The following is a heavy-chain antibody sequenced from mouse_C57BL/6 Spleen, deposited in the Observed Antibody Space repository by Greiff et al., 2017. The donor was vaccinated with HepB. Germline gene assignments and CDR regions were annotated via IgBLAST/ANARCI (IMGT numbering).Heavy chain of an antibody. CDR1: GYAFSSSW. Sequence: VQLQHSGPELVKPGASVKISCKASGYAFSSSWMNWVKQRPGKGLEWIGRIYPGDGDTNYNGKFKGKATLTADKSSSTAYMQLSSLTSEDSAVYFCARGDGSSPSYWDFDVWGTGTTATVSS. V-gene: IGHV1-82*01. D-gene: IGHD1-1*01. CDR3: ARGDGSSPSYWDFDV. J-gene: IGHJ1*03. CDR2: IYPGDGDT.